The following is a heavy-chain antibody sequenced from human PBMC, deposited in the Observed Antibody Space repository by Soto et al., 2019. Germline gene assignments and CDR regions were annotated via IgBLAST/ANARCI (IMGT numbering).Heavy chain of an antibody. J-gene: IGHJ5*02. CDR2: ISSSGSTI. Sequence: PVGSLRLSCAASGFTFSSYEMNWVRQAPGKGLEWVSYISSSGSTIYYADSVKGRFTISRDNAKNSLYLQMNSLRAEDTAVYYCARSVGGGWFDPWGQGTLVPV. CDR3: ARSVGGGWFDP. V-gene: IGHV3-48*03. CDR1: GFTFSSYE. D-gene: IGHD1-26*01.